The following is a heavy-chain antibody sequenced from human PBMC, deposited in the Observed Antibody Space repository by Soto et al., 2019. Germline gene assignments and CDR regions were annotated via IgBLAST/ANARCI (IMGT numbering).Heavy chain of an antibody. V-gene: IGHV1-46*01. CDR2: INPSGGST. J-gene: IGHJ6*02. CDR1: GYTFTSYY. D-gene: IGHD2-15*01. CDR3: ASPRYCSGGSCYPTDDYYYYGMDV. Sequence: ASVKVSCKASGYTFTSYYMHWVRQAPGQGLEWMGIINPSGGSTSYAQKFQGRVTMTRNTSISTAYMELSSLRSEDTAVYYCASPRYCSGGSCYPTDDYYYYGMDVWGQGTTVTVSS.